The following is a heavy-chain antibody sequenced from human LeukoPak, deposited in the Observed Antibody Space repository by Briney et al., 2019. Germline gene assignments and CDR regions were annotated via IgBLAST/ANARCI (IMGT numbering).Heavy chain of an antibody. J-gene: IGHJ6*03. CDR1: GGSLSSYY. D-gene: IGHD4-11*01. CDR2: IHTSGGT. V-gene: IGHV4-4*07. CDR3: ARALRNYEVLDYYYYYMDV. Sequence: PSETLSLTCTVSGGSLSSYYWSWIRQPAGKGLEWIGRIHTSGGTNYNPSLKSRVTMSVDTSKNQFSLKLSSVTAADTAVYYCARALRNYEVLDYYYYYMDVWGKGTTVTVSS.